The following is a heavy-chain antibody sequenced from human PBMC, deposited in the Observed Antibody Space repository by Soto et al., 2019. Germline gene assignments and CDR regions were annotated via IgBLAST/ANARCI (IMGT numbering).Heavy chain of an antibody. CDR2: IYHSGST. V-gene: IGHV4-30-2*01. J-gene: IGHJ4*02. D-gene: IGHD2-2*01. Sequence: QLQLQESGSGLVKPSQTLSLTCAVSGGSITSGGYSWSWIRQPPGKGLEWIANIYHSGSTYYNPSLKRRVTVSLDMSNNQFYLDLSSVTAADTAVYYCARVVVVPAIWVEYFDSWGQGTLVTVSS. CDR1: GGSITSGGYS. CDR3: ARVVVVPAIWVEYFDS.